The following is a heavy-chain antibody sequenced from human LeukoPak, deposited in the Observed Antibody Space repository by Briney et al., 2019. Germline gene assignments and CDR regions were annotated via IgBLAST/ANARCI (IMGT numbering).Heavy chain of an antibody. Sequence: SGTLSLTCTVSGGSISGGDYCWGWVRQPPGKGLEWIGYIYYSGSTYYNPSLKSRVTISVDTSKNQFSLKLSSVTAADTAVYYCARDRLEGYYYGMDVWGKGTTVTVSS. CDR1: GGSISGGDYC. D-gene: IGHD6-25*01. V-gene: IGHV4-30-4*01. CDR2: IYYSGST. J-gene: IGHJ6*04. CDR3: ARDRLEGYYYGMDV.